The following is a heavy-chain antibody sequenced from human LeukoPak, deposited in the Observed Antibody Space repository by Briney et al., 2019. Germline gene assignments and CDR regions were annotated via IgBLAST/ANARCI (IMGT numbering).Heavy chain of an antibody. CDR3: VVGGSPGY. J-gene: IGHJ4*02. D-gene: IGHD2-15*01. CDR1: VLAFSAYK. CDR2: IYTDGYTT. V-gene: IGHV3-74*01. Sequence: PGGSLRLSCAASVLAFSAYKMHWVRRAPRKGVVWVSRIYTDGYTTDYADFVQGRFTASRDNTKHTWSLEMNSLRAEDTAVYYCVVGGSPGYWGQGTLATVSS.